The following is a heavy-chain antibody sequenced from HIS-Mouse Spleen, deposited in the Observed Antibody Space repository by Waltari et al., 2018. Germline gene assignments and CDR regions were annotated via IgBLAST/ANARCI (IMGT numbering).Heavy chain of an antibody. Sequence: QLQLQESGPGLVKPSETLSLTCTVSGGSISSSSYYWGWVRQPPGKGLEWIGSIYYSGGTNYNPSLKSRVTISVDTAKKQFSLKLSSVAAADTAVYYCAREIPYSSSWYDWYFDLWGRGTLVTVSS. CDR1: GGSISSSSYY. CDR3: AREIPYSSSWYDWYFDL. J-gene: IGHJ2*01. D-gene: IGHD6-13*01. V-gene: IGHV4-39*07. CDR2: IYYSGGT.